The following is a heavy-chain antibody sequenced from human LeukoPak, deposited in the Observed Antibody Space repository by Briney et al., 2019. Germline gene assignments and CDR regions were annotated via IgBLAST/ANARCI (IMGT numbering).Heavy chain of an antibody. Sequence: SVKVSCKASGGTFSSYAISWVRQAPGQGLEWMGGIIPIFGTANYAQKFQGRVTITADKSTSTAYMELSSLRSEDTAVYYCARDFNDGVFTPHFDYWGQGTLVTVSS. V-gene: IGHV1-69*06. CDR1: GGTFSSYA. D-gene: IGHD2-8*01. CDR2: IIPIFGTA. CDR3: ARDFNDGVFTPHFDY. J-gene: IGHJ4*02.